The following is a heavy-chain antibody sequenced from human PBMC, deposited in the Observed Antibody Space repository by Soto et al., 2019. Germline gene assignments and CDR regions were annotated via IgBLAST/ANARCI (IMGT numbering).Heavy chain of an antibody. Sequence: SETLSLTCTVSGDSISSSRYYWGWIRQSPGKGLEWIGSVYYSGTTYYNPSLKSRVTMSVDTSKNQFSLTLNSVTAADTAVFYCARQAPILGASNVWFDPWGQGTLVTVSA. CDR2: VYYSGTT. CDR1: GDSISSSRYY. V-gene: IGHV4-39*01. D-gene: IGHD1-26*01. J-gene: IGHJ5*02. CDR3: ARQAPILGASNVWFDP.